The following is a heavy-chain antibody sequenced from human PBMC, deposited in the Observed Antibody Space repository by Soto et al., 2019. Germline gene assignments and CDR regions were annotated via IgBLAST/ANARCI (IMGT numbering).Heavy chain of an antibody. CDR1: GFTVSSNY. D-gene: IGHD3-10*02. CDR2: IYSGGST. CDR3: ARVFRADILPYY. J-gene: IGHJ4*02. V-gene: IGHV3-66*01. Sequence: GGSLRLSCAASGFTVSSNYMSWVRQAPGKGLEWVSVIYSGGSTYYADSVKGRFTISRDNSKNTLYLQMNSLRAEDTAVYYCARVFRADILPYYWGQGTLVTAPQ.